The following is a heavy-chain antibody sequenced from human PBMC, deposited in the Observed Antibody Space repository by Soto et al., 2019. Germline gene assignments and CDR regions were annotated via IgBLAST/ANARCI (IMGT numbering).Heavy chain of an antibody. J-gene: IGHJ6*02. CDR1: GGSVSSGSYY. V-gene: IGHV4-61*01. D-gene: IGHD6-6*01. CDR2: IYYSGST. CDR3: ARDRWSSSSLGPKGMDV. Sequence: SQTLSLTCTVSGGSVSSGSYYWSWIRQPPGKGLEWIGYIYYSGSTNYNPSLKSRVTISVDTSKNQFSLKLSSVTAPDTAVYYCARDRWSSSSLGPKGMDVWGQGTTVTVSS.